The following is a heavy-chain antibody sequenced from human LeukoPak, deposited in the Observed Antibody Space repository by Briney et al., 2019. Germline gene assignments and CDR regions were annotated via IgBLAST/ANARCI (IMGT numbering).Heavy chain of an antibody. CDR2: ITSSSSDT. CDR3: ARDYDILTGYFRGGFDY. D-gene: IGHD3-9*01. CDR1: GFTFSDYY. Sequence: GGSLRLSCAASGFTFSDYYMSWIPQGPGKGLEWFSYITSSSSDTNYADSVKGRFTISRDNAKKSLYLQMNSLRAEDTAVYYCARDYDILTGYFRGGFDYWGQGTLVTVSS. J-gene: IGHJ4*02. V-gene: IGHV3-11*05.